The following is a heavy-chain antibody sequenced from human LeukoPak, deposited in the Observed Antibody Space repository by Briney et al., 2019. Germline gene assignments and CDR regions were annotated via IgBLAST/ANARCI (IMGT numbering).Heavy chain of an antibody. CDR1: GFTFSSYS. J-gene: IGHJ3*02. V-gene: IGHV3-21*01. D-gene: IGHD2-2*01. Sequence: PGGSLRLSCAASGFTFSSYSMNWVRQAPGKGLEWVSSISSSSSYIYYADSVKGRFTISGDNAKNSLYLQMNSLRAEDTAVYYCARDRGYCSSTSCYPEDNDAFDIWGQGTMVTVSS. CDR3: ARDRGYCSSTSCYPEDNDAFDI. CDR2: ISSSSSYI.